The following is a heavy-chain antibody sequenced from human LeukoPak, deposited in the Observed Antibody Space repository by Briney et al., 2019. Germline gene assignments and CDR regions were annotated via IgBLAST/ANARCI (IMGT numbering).Heavy chain of an antibody. D-gene: IGHD5-24*01. V-gene: IGHV4-34*01. CDR2: INHSGRT. CDR3: AREGRNNVLWLQFRFWYCDL. CDR1: GGSFSGYY. J-gene: IGHJ2*01. Sequence: PSETLSLTCAVYGGSFSGYYWSWIRQPPGKGLEWNGEINHSGRTNYNASLKSQVTISVDTSKNQFSLKLSSVAAADAAVYYCAREGRNNVLWLQFRFWYCDLWGRSTLVTVSS.